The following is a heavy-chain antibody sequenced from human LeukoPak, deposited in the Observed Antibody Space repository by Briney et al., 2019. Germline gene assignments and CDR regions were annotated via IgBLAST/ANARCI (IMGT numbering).Heavy chain of an antibody. D-gene: IGHD3-10*02. CDR1: GFTFSSYS. CDR3: AELGITMIGGV. V-gene: IGHV3-48*01. Sequence: GGSLRLSCAASGFTFSSYSMNWVRQAPGEGLEWVSYISSLSGTIYYADSVKGRFTISRDNAKNSLYLQMDSLRAEDTAVYYCAELGITMIGGVWGKGTTVTISS. J-gene: IGHJ6*04. CDR2: ISSLSGTI.